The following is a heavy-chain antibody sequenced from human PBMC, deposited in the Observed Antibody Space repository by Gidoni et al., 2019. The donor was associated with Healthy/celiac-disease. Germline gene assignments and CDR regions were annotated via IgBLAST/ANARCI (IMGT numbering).Heavy chain of an antibody. D-gene: IGHD5-12*01. CDR2: ISSSSSTI. J-gene: IGHJ6*02. Sequence: EVQLVESGGGLVQPGGSLRLSCAASGFTFSSYSMNWVRQAPGKVLEWVSYISSSSSTIDYADSVKGRFTISRDNAKNSLYLKMNSLRDEDTAVYYCARDGGYDPHRYYYYGMEVWGQGTTVTVSS. CDR1: GFTFSSYS. CDR3: ARDGGYDPHRYYYYGMEV. V-gene: IGHV3-48*02.